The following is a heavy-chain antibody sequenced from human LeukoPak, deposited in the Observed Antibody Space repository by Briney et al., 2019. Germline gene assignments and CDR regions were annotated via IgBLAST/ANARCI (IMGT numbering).Heavy chain of an antibody. Sequence: GESLRISFKGSGYSFTSYWINWVRQMPGKGLEWMGRIDPSDSYTMYSPSFQGHVTISADKSISTAYLQWSSLKASDSAMYYCARVLGYSYSWNYWGQGTLVTVSS. D-gene: IGHD5-18*01. CDR2: IDPSDSYT. CDR1: GYSFTSYW. J-gene: IGHJ4*02. V-gene: IGHV5-10-1*01. CDR3: ARVLGYSYSWNY.